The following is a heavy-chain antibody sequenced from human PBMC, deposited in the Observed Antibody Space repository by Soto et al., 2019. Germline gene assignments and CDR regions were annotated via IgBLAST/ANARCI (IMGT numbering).Heavy chain of an antibody. CDR2: ISYDGSNK. V-gene: IGHV3-30-3*01. D-gene: IGHD1-26*01. CDR3: ARDVESGSSQYYYYYYGMDV. J-gene: IGHJ6*02. Sequence: LRLSCAASGFTFSSYAMHWVRQAPVKGLEWVAVISYDGSNKYYADSVKGRFTISRDNSKNTLYLQMDSLRAEDTAVYYCARDVESGSSQYYYYYYGMDVWGQGTTVTVSS. CDR1: GFTFSSYA.